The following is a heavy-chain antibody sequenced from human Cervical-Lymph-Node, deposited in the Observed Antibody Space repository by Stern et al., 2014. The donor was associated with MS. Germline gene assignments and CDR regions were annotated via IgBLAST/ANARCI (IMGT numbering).Heavy chain of an antibody. Sequence: VQLVESGAEVKKPGASVKVSCKAPGYTFTTYYMHWVRQAPGQGLEWMGIINPSGASTSYAQKFQGRVTMTRDTSTSTVYMELSSLRSEDTAVYYCAREEAGHRLGMMDVWGKGTTVTVSS. V-gene: IGHV1-46*01. CDR3: AREEAGHRLGMMDV. D-gene: IGHD6-19*01. CDR2: INPSGAST. CDR1: GYTFTTYY. J-gene: IGHJ6*04.